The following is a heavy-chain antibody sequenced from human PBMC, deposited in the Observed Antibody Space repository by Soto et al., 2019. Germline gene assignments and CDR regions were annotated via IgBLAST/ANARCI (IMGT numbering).Heavy chain of an antibody. CDR1: SVSICSSSYY. D-gene: IGHD3-22*01. J-gene: IGHJ4*02. Sequence: PETPSLTCTVSSVSICSSSYYWGWIRQSPGKGLEWIGSLYYSGRTYYNPSLKSRVTISVDTSKNQFSLKLNSVTAADTAVYYCTRDQLPYYFYDSSGPAFGYWGQGTPVTVSS. CDR2: LYYSGRT. CDR3: TRDQLPYYFYDSSGPAFGY. V-gene: IGHV4-39*02.